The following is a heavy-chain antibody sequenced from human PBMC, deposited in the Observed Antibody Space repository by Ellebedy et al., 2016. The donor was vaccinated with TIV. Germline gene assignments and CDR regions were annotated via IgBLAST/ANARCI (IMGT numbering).Heavy chain of an antibody. D-gene: IGHD2-15*01. CDR2: INAGNGDT. V-gene: IGHV1/OR15-3*02. Sequence: ASVKVSCKASGYTFTGYYMHWVRQVPGQGLEWMGWINAGNGDTKYSQKLQGRVTITADKSTSTAYMELSSLRSEDTAVYYCARGGYCSGGSCYRDYWGQGTLVTVSS. J-gene: IGHJ4*02. CDR3: ARGGYCSGGSCYRDY. CDR1: GYTFTGYY.